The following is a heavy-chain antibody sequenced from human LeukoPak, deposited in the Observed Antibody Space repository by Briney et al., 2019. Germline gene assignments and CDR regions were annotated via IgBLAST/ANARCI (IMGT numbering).Heavy chain of an antibody. V-gene: IGHV3-23*01. CDR3: AKDADISVELVVITSFDS. CDR1: GFTFNTYA. J-gene: IGHJ4*02. D-gene: IGHD3-22*01. Sequence: GGSLRLSCAASGFTFNTYAMSWVRQAPGKGLEWVSAISDSGGSAYYADSVKGRFTISRDNSKNMLYLQMNSLRAEDTALYYCAKDADISVELVVITSFDSWGQGTLVTVSS. CDR2: ISDSGGSA.